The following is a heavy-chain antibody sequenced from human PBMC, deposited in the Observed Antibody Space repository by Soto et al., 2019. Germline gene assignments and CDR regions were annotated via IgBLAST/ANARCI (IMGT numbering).Heavy chain of an antibody. CDR1: GDTFTRCG. D-gene: IGHD2-2*01. CDR2: ISAYNAKT. J-gene: IGHJ6*02. V-gene: IGHV1-18*01. CDR3: YAADFYYYGMDV. Sequence: QVQLVQSGAEVKKPGASVKVSCKASGDTFTRCGISWVRQAPGQGLEWMGWISAYNAKTDYAQKFQGRVTVTTDTSTSTAYMELRSLRSDDTAVYYCYAADFYYYGMDVWGPGTTVTVSS.